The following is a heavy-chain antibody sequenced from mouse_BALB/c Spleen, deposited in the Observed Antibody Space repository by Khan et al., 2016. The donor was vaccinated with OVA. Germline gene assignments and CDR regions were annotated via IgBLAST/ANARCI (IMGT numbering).Heavy chain of an antibody. CDR3: TRLVDY. V-gene: IGHV5-6-5*01. CDR2: INSGGST. J-gene: IGHJ4*01. CDR1: GFTFSSYA. Sequence: EVQLQESGGGLVKPGGSLKLSCAASGFTFSSYAVSWIRQTPEKRLEWVASINSGGSTSYPDSVKGRFTISRDDARNILYLHMISLRAEDTDMYYCTRLVDYGGQGTSVTVSS.